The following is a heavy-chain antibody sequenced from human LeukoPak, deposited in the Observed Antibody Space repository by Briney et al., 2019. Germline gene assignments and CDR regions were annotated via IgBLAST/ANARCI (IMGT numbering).Heavy chain of an antibody. CDR3: ARATAGANRRWLQPTNYYMDV. J-gene: IGHJ6*03. D-gene: IGHD5-24*01. Sequence: ASVKVSCKASGYTFTSYDIDWVRQATGQGPEWMGWMNPNSGNTGYAQKFQGRVTMTRNTSISTAYMELSSLRSEDTAVYYCARATAGANRRWLQPTNYYMDVWGKGTTVTISS. CDR1: GYTFTSYD. V-gene: IGHV1-8*01. CDR2: MNPNSGNT.